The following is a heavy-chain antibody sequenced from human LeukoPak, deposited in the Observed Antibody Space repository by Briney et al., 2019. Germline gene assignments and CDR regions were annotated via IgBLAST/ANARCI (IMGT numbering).Heavy chain of an antibody. D-gene: IGHD7-27*01. CDR3: AKDGGLWVSAHWGDS. CDR2: ITTSDGNT. Sequence: GGSLRLSGAASGFTFSSYTMSWVRQAPGKGLEWVSTITTSDGNTYYADSVKGRFTVSRDNSKNTLYLQMNSLRAEDTAVYYCAKDGGLWVSAHWGDSWGRGTLVTVSS. CDR1: GFTFSSYT. J-gene: IGHJ4*02. V-gene: IGHV3-23*01.